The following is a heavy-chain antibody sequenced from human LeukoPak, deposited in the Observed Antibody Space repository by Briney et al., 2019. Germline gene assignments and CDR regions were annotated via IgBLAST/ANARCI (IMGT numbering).Heavy chain of an antibody. CDR1: GYTFSNYA. CDR3: AREESIGRYQFLHDY. D-gene: IGHD1-26*01. Sequence: ASVKVSCKASGYTFSNYAINWVRQAPGQGLEWMGWISTYNNDTESAQNLLGRVTLTTDTSTSTAYMELRSLTSDDTAVYYCAREESIGRYQFLHDYWGQGTLVTVSS. CDR2: ISTYNNDT. V-gene: IGHV1-18*01. J-gene: IGHJ4*02.